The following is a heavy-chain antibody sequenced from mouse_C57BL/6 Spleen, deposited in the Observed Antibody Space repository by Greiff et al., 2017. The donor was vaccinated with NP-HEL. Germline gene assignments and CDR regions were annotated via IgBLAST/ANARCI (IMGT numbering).Heavy chain of an antibody. Sequence: EVQRVESGPGLVKPSQSLSLTCSVTGYSITSGYYWNWIRQFPGNKLEWMGYISYDGSNNYNPSLKNRISITRDTSKNQFFLKLNSVTTEDTATYYCARDGAYYGSSYDYWGQGTTLTVSS. D-gene: IGHD1-1*01. V-gene: IGHV3-6*01. CDR1: GYSITSGYY. CDR2: ISYDGSN. CDR3: ARDGAYYGSSYDY. J-gene: IGHJ2*01.